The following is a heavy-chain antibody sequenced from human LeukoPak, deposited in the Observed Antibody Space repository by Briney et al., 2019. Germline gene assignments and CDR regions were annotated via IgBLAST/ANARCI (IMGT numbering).Heavy chain of an antibody. Sequence: SETLSLTRTVSGGSFSSYYWTWIRQPPGKGLQWIGYIYYIGSTSYNPSLKSRVAMSVDTSKNQFSLKLSSVTAADTAVNYCASHKGRATAVDYWGQGTLVTVSS. D-gene: IGHD2-21*02. CDR2: IYYIGST. J-gene: IGHJ4*02. CDR3: ASHKGRATAVDY. V-gene: IGHV4-59*01. CDR1: GGSFSSYY.